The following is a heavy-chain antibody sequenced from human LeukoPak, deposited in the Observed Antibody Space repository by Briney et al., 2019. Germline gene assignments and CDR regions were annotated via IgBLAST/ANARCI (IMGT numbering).Heavy chain of an antibody. Sequence: SETLSLTCAVYGGSFSGYYWSWIRQPPGKGPEWIGEINHSGSTNYNPSLKSRVTISVDTSKNQFSLKLSSVTAADTAVYYCARDRADDYVWGSYRYTGDAFDIWGQGTMVTVSS. J-gene: IGHJ3*02. CDR3: ARDRADDYVWGSYRYTGDAFDI. D-gene: IGHD3-16*02. V-gene: IGHV4-34*01. CDR1: GGSFSGYY. CDR2: INHSGST.